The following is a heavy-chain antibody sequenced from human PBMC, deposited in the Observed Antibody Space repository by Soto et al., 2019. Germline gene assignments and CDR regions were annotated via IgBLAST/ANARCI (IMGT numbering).Heavy chain of an antibody. D-gene: IGHD2-2*01. Sequence: PSQTLSLTCAISGDSVSSNSAAWNWIRQSPSGGLEWLGRTYYRSKWYNDYAVSVKSRITINPDTSKNQFSLQLNSVTPEDTAVYYCARGTTYCSSTSCYYYGMDVWGQGTTVTVSS. CDR1: GDSVSSNSAA. CDR2: TYYRSKWYN. CDR3: ARGTTYCSSTSCYYYGMDV. J-gene: IGHJ6*02. V-gene: IGHV6-1*01.